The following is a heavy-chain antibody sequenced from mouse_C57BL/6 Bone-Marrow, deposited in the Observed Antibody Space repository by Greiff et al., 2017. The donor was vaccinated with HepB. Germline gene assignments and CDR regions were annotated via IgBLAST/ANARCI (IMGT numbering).Heavy chain of an antibody. Sequence: QVQLQQSGAELVKPGASVKMSCKASGYTFTSYWITWVKQRPGQGLEWIGDIYPGSGSTNYNEKFKSKATLTVDTSSSTAYMQLSSLTSEDSAVYYCARGRAYYYGSISWFAYWGQGTLVTVSA. CDR1: GYTFTSYW. J-gene: IGHJ3*01. CDR2: IYPGSGST. D-gene: IGHD1-1*01. V-gene: IGHV1-55*01. CDR3: ARGRAYYYGSISWFAY.